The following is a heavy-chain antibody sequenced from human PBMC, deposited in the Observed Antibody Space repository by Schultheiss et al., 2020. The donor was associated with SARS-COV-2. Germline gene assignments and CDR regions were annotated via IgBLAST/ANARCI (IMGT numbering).Heavy chain of an antibody. V-gene: IGHV3-30*04. CDR1: GFTFSSYA. CDR2: ISYDGSNK. D-gene: IGHD2-21*02. Sequence: GGSLRLSCAASGFTFSSYAMHWVRQAPGKGLEWVAVISYDGSNKYYADSVKGRFTISRDNSKNTLYLQMNSLRAEDTAVYYCARDWGSLAYCGGDCYSGWFDPWGQGTLVTVFS. J-gene: IGHJ5*02. CDR3: ARDWGSLAYCGGDCYSGWFDP.